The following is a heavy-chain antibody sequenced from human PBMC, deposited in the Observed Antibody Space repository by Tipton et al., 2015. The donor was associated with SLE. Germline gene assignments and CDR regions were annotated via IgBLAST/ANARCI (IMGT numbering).Heavy chain of an antibody. CDR3: ARFKGSNVFDAFDV. D-gene: IGHD2-15*01. CDR2: IFYDGST. V-gene: IGHV4-59*12. J-gene: IGHJ3*01. Sequence: TLSLTCTVSGGSISTFYWSWIRQPPGKGLEWIASIFYDGSTHYNPSLKSRLTISLDTSKNQFSLQLTSVTAADTAVYYCARFKGSNVFDAFDVWGQGTVVTVSS. CDR1: GGSISTFY.